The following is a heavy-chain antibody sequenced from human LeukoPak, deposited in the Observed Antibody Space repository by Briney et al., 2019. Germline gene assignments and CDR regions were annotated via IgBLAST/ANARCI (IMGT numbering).Heavy chain of an antibody. CDR3: AGDTHSSSGYAP. D-gene: IGHD6-13*01. Sequence: GGSLRLSCAVSGFTVSSIYMSWVRQAPGKGLEWVSSIYSDGNTYYADSVKGRFTISRDNSRNTLYLQMNSLRVEDSAVYYCAGDTHSSSGYAPGGQGTLVPVSS. J-gene: IGHJ5*02. V-gene: IGHV3-53*01. CDR2: IYSDGNT. CDR1: GFTVSSIY.